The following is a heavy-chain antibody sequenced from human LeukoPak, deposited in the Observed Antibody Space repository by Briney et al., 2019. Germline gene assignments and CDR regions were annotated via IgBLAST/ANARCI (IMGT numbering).Heavy chain of an antibody. CDR1: GGTFSSYA. V-gene: IGHV1-69*01. D-gene: IGHD3-10*01. CDR2: IIPIFGTA. J-gene: IGHJ6*03. CDR3: ARRSQEPRWFGEVMGLEYYMDV. Sequence: SVKVSCKASGGTFSSYAISWVRQAPGQGLEWMGGIIPIFGTANYAQKFQGRVTITADESTSTAYMELSSLRSEDTAVYYCARRSQEPRWFGEVMGLEYYMDVWGKGTTVTVSS.